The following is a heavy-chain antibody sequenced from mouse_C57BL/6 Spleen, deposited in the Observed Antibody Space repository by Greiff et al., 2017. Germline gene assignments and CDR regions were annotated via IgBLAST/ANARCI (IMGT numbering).Heavy chain of an antibody. V-gene: IGHV1-80*01. CDR3: ARCHYYGSRPWYFDV. CDR2: IYPGDGDT. CDR1: GYAFSSYW. Sequence: QVQLQQSGAELVKPGASVKISCKASGYAFSSYWMNWVKQRPGKGLEWIGQIYPGDGDTNYNGKFKGKATLTADKSSSTAYMQLSSLTSEDSAVYFCARCHYYGSRPWYFDVWGTGTTVTVSS. J-gene: IGHJ1*03. D-gene: IGHD1-1*01.